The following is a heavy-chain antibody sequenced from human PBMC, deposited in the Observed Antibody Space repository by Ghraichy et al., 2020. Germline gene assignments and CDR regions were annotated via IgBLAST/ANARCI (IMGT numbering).Heavy chain of an antibody. V-gene: IGHV1-69*05. CDR3: ARGAAAAGTMFSSWYFDL. CDR1: GGTFSSYA. D-gene: IGHD6-13*01. J-gene: IGHJ2*01. Sequence: SVKVSCKASGGTFSSYAISWVRQAPGQGLEWMGGIIPIFGTANYAQKFQGRVTITTDESTSTAYMELSSLRSEDTAVYYCARGAAAAGTMFSSWYFDLWGRGTLVTVSS. CDR2: IIPIFGTA.